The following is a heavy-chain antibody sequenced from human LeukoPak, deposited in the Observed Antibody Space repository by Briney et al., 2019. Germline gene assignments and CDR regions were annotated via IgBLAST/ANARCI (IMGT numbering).Heavy chain of an antibody. CDR2: ISGRDDST. J-gene: IGHJ6*04. CDR3: AELGITMIGGV. Sequence: GGSLRLSCAASGFTFSSYAMSWVRQAPGKGLEWVSAISGRDDSTYYADSVRGRFTFSRDNAKNSLYLQMNSLRAEDTAVYYCAELGITMIGGVWGKGTTVTISS. V-gene: IGHV3-23*01. CDR1: GFTFSSYA. D-gene: IGHD3-10*02.